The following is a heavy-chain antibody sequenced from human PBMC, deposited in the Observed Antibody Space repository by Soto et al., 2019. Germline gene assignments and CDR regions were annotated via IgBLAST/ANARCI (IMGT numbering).Heavy chain of an antibody. CDR2: ISYDGSNK. J-gene: IGHJ4*02. CDR1: GFTFSSYG. Sequence: QVQLVESGGGVVQPGRSLRLSCAASGFTFSSYGMHWVRQAPGKGLEWVAVISYDGSNKYYADSVKGRFTISRDNSKNTLYLQMNSLRAEDTAVYYCAKVGIVGAYEYWGQGTLVTVSS. CDR3: AKVGIVGAYEY. V-gene: IGHV3-30*18. D-gene: IGHD1-26*01.